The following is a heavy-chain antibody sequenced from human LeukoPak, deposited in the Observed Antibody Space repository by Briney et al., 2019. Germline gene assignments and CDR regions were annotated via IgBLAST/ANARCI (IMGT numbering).Heavy chain of an antibody. CDR1: GFTFCSYS. CDR2: ISSSDSII. J-gene: IGHJ4*02. CDR3: ARDWGISMAGRFY. Sequence: GGSLRLSCAASGFTFCSYSMNWVRQAPGKGLEWVSYISSSDSIIYYADSVKGRFTIPRDNAKNSLYLQMNSLRAEDTAVYYCARDWGISMAGRFYWGQGTLVTVSS. D-gene: IGHD6-19*01. V-gene: IGHV3-48*04.